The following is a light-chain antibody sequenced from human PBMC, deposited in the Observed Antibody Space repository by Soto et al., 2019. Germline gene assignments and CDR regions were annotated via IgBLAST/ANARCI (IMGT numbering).Light chain of an antibody. J-gene: IGLJ3*02. CDR2: SNT. V-gene: IGLV1-44*01. CDR3: AAWDDRLNGPV. CDR1: SSNIGSNV. Sequence: QSVLTQPPSTSGNPGQRVTISCSGSSSNIGSNVLNWYQQLPGTAPKLLIYSNTQRPSGVPDRFSGSKSGTSASLAISGLQSEDEADYYCAAWDDRLNGPVFGGGTKVTVL.